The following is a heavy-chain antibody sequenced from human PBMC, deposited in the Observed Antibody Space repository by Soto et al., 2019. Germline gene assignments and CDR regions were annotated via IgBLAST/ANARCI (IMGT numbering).Heavy chain of an antibody. CDR2: IYYSGST. V-gene: IGHV4-39*01. CDR3: ARLYCSGGSCYFRGRGWFDP. CDR1: GGSISSSSYY. Sequence: QLQLQESGPGLVKPSETLSLTCTVSGGSISSSSYYWGWIRQPPGKGLEWIGSIYYSGSTYYNPSLKSRVTISVDTSKNQFSLKLSSVTAADTAVYYCARLYCSGGSCYFRGRGWFDPWGQGTLVTVSS. D-gene: IGHD2-15*01. J-gene: IGHJ5*02.